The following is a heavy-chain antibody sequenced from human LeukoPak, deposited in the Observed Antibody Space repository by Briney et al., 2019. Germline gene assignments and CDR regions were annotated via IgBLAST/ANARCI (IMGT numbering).Heavy chain of an antibody. CDR2: INPNSGGT. Sequence: ASVKVSCKASGYTFTGYYMPWVRQAPGQGLEWMGWINPNSGGTNYAQKFQGRVTMTRDTSISTAYMELSRLRSDDTAVYYCARDSDTVTNYWYFDLWGRGTLVTVSS. D-gene: IGHD4-11*01. J-gene: IGHJ2*01. V-gene: IGHV1-2*02. CDR3: ARDSDTVTNYWYFDL. CDR1: GYTFTGYY.